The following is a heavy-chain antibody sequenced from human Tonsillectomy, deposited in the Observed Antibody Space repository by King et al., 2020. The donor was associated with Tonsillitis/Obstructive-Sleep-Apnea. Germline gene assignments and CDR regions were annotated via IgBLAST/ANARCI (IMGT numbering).Heavy chain of an antibody. Sequence: LQLQESGPGLVKPSETLSLTCTVSGGSISSSSYYWGWIRQPPGKGLEWIGSIYYSGSTYYNPSLKSRVTISVDTSKNQFSLKLSSVTAADTAVYYCARRARAGAFDIWGQGTMVTVSS. CDR2: IYYSGST. J-gene: IGHJ3*02. CDR1: GGSISSSSYY. CDR3: ARRARAGAFDI. V-gene: IGHV4-39*01.